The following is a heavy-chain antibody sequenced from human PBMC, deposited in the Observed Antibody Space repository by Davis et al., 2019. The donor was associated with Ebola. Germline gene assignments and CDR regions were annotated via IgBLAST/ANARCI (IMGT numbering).Heavy chain of an antibody. CDR1: GGSFSGYY. J-gene: IGHJ6*03. Sequence: MPSETLSLTCAVYGGSFSGYYWSWIRQPPGKGLEWIGEIKHSGSTNYNPPLKSRVTISVDTSKNQFSLKLSSVTAADTAVYYCARGVRGVMIIRYYFYMDVWGKGTTVTVSS. CDR3: ARGVRGVMIIRYYFYMDV. D-gene: IGHD3-10*01. V-gene: IGHV4-34*01. CDR2: IKHSGST.